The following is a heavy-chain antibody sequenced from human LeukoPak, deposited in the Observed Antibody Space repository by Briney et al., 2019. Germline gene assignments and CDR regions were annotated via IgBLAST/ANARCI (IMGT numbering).Heavy chain of an antibody. D-gene: IGHD4-11*01. CDR3: ARTWASLTVNAFYYFDY. CDR1: GGSISSGGCY. V-gene: IGHV4-31*03. CDR2: FYYSGGT. J-gene: IGHJ4*02. Sequence: SQTLSLTCTVSGGSISSGGCYWIWLRQHPGKGLEGIGYFYYSGGTYYNPSLKSRVTISVDTSKNQFSLKLSSVTAADTAVYYCARTWASLTVNAFYYFDYWGQGTLVTVSS.